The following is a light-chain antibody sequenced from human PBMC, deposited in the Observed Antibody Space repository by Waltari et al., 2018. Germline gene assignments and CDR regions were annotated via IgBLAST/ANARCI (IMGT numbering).Light chain of an antibody. J-gene: IGLJ3*02. CDR2: DVI. CDR3: NSYTNNSTLV. CDR1: SSDVGASSY. Sequence: QSALTQPASVSGSPGQSITISCTGTSSDVGASSYVSWYQQFPGKVPKLIIYDVIRRPSGVSNRFSGSKSGNTASLTISGLQGEDEAHYYCNSYTNNSTLVFGGGTELTVL. V-gene: IGLV2-14*01.